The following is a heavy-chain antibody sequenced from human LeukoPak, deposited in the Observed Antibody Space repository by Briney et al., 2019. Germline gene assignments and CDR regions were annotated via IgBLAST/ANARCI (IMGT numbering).Heavy chain of an antibody. Sequence: GASVKVSCKASGYTFTGYYIHWVRQAPGQGLEWVGWINPNSGGTNYAQKFQGRVTMTRDTSISTAYMELSRLRSDDTAVYYCARDRCSSTSCKGGFDYWGQGTLVTVSS. J-gene: IGHJ4*02. CDR1: GYTFTGYY. D-gene: IGHD2-2*01. V-gene: IGHV1-2*02. CDR3: ARDRCSSTSCKGGFDY. CDR2: INPNSGGT.